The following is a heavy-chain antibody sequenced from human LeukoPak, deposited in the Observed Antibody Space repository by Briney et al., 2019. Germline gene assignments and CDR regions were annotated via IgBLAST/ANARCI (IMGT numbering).Heavy chain of an antibody. CDR2: IYYSGST. CDR1: GGSISSYY. CDR3: ARLPSGGSGSYYAFDY. D-gene: IGHD3-10*01. Sequence: SETLSLTCTVSGGSISSYYWSWIRQPPGKGLEWIGYIYYSGSTNYNPSLKSRVTISVDTSKNQFSLKLSSVTAADTAVYYCARLPSGGSGSYYAFDYWGQGTLVTVSS. J-gene: IGHJ4*02. V-gene: IGHV4-59*08.